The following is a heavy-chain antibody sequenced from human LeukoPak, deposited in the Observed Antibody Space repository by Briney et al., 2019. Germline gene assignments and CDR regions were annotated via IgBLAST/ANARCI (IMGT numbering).Heavy chain of an antibody. Sequence: GGSLRLSCAASGFTFSSYAMSWVRQAPGKGLEWDSAISGSGGSTYYADSVKGRFTISRDNSKNTLYLQMNSLRAEDTAVYYCAKDRIRYYYDSSGNEYFQHWGQGTLVTVSS. V-gene: IGHV3-23*01. D-gene: IGHD3-22*01. CDR1: GFTFSSYA. CDR2: ISGSGGST. J-gene: IGHJ1*01. CDR3: AKDRIRYYYDSSGNEYFQH.